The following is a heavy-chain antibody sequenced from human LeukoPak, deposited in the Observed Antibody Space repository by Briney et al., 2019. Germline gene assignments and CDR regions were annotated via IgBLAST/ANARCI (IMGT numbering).Heavy chain of an antibody. V-gene: IGHV2-5*01. J-gene: IGHJ4*02. D-gene: IGHD3-10*01. CDR3: AHKGVGSGSYTM. Sequence: SGPTLMKPKPTLTLTFTFSGFSLTTVGVGVAWIRQPPGKALKWLAVNYWNNDKSYSASLKSRLNISYDTSKNQVVLIMTNMDPVDTATYYCAHKGVGSGSYTMWGQGTLVTVSS. CDR1: GFSLTTVGVG. CDR2: NYWNNDK.